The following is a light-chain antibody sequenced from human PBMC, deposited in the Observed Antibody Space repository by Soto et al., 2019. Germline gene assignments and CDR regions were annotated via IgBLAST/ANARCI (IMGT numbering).Light chain of an antibody. Sequence: DIQMTQSPSTLSASVGDRVTITCRASQSISSGLAWYQQKPGKAPKLLIYEASSVESGFPSRFSGSGSGTEFTLTISSLQPDDFATYYCQQYNSPCTFGQGTKVEIK. V-gene: IGKV1-5*01. CDR3: QQYNSPCT. CDR2: EAS. CDR1: QSISSG. J-gene: IGKJ1*01.